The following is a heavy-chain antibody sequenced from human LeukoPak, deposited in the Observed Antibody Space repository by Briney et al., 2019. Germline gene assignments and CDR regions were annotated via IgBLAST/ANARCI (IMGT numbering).Heavy chain of an antibody. CDR3: ARPRGLRYSSSSVYFDY. Sequence: PGGSLRLSCAASGFTFSSYAMHWVRQAPGKGLEWVAVISYDGSNKYYADSVKGRFTISRDNFKNTLYLQMNSLRAEDTAVYYCARPRGLRYSSSSVYFDYWGQGTLVTVSS. V-gene: IGHV3-30*04. CDR2: ISYDGSNK. D-gene: IGHD6-6*01. CDR1: GFTFSSYA. J-gene: IGHJ4*02.